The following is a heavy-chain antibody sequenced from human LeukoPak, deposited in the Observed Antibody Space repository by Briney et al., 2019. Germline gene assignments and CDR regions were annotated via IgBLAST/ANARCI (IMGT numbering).Heavy chain of an antibody. CDR1: GGTFSSYA. Sequence: SVTVSCKASGGTFSSYAISWVRQAPGQGLEWMGGIIPIFGTANYAQKFQGRVTITTDESTSTAYMELSSLRSEDTAVYYCARAPGSVDAFDIWGQGTMVTVSS. J-gene: IGHJ3*02. V-gene: IGHV1-69*05. CDR3: ARAPGSVDAFDI. CDR2: IIPIFGTA. D-gene: IGHD2-15*01.